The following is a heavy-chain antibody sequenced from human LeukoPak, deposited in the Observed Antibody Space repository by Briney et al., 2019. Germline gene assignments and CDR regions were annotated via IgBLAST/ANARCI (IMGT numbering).Heavy chain of an antibody. D-gene: IGHD1-26*01. CDR1: GGSFSSHY. CDR2: IYTSGTT. Sequence: SETLSLTYTVSGGSFSSHYWTWIRQSAGKGLEWLGRIYTSGTTHFNPSFESRLSMSVDTSKAQFSLKLTSVTAADTAVYYCARGSPSGASFFSFWGQGTLVTVSS. CDR3: ARGSPSGASFFSF. J-gene: IGHJ4*02. V-gene: IGHV4-4*07.